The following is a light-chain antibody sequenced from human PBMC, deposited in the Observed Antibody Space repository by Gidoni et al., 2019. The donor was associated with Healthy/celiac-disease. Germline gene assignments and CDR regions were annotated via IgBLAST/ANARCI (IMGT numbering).Light chain of an antibody. CDR3: SSYTSSSTVV. J-gene: IGLJ2*01. V-gene: IGLV2-14*01. CDR2: EVS. Sequence: SALTQPASVSGSPGQSITISCTGTSSDVGCYNYVSWYQQHPGKAPKLMIYEVSNRPSGVSNRFSGSKSGNTASLTISWLQAEDEADYYCSSYTSSSTVVFGGGTKLTVL. CDR1: SSDVGCYNY.